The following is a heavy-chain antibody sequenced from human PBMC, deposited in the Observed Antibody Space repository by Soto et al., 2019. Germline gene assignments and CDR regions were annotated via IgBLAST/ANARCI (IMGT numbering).Heavy chain of an antibody. J-gene: IGHJ4*02. D-gene: IGHD1-26*01. V-gene: IGHV4-39*01. CDR3: ASHVRSGSYFDY. CDR2: VYFTGST. CDR1: GDSISRSSFY. Sequence: QLLLQESGPGLVKPSETLSLTCTVSGDSISRSSFYWGWIRQPPGKGLECIGIVYFTGSTNYNPSLKRRVTMSVDTSKNQFSLKLSSVTAADTAVYYCASHVRSGSYFDYWGQGTLVTVSS.